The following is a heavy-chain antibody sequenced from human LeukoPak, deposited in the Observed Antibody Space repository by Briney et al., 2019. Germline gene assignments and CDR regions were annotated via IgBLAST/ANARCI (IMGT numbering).Heavy chain of an antibody. CDR3: AKANTGYSSGWYDVDY. Sequence: HAGGSLRLSCAASGFTFSSYAMSWVRQAPGKGLEWVSAISGSGGSTYYADSVKGRFTISRDNSKNTLYLQMNSLRAEDTAVYYRAKANTGYSSGWYDVDYWGQGTLVTVSS. J-gene: IGHJ4*02. D-gene: IGHD6-19*01. CDR2: ISGSGGST. V-gene: IGHV3-23*01. CDR1: GFTFSSYA.